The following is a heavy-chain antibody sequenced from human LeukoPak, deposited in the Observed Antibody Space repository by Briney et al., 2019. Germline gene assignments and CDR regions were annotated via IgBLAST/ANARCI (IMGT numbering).Heavy chain of an antibody. J-gene: IGHJ5*02. CDR2: ISFDGSHK. CDR3: ARAGVPAAIFHWFDP. Sequence: GGSLRLSCAASGFTFSSHPMHWVRQAPGKGLEWVAVISFDGSHKYYADSVKGRFTVSRDNARNALYLQMNNLRAGDTAVYYCARAGVPAAIFHWFDPWGQGTLVTVSS. D-gene: IGHD2-2*01. CDR1: GFTFSSHP. V-gene: IGHV3-30*04.